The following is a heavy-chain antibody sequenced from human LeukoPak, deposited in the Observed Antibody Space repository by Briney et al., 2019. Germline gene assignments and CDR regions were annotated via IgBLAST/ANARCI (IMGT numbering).Heavy chain of an antibody. CDR3: ARWGGLLPYYYGSGSYRPPHYYYYYMDV. V-gene: IGHV3-30*02. J-gene: IGHJ6*03. CDR1: GFTFSSYG. CDR2: IRYDGRNK. D-gene: IGHD3-10*01. Sequence: PGGSLRLSCAASGFTFSSYGMHWVRQAPGKGLEWVAFIRYDGRNKYYADSVKGRFIISRDNSKNTLYLQMNSLRAEDTAVYYCARWGGLLPYYYGSGSYRPPHYYYYYMDVWGKGTTVTVSS.